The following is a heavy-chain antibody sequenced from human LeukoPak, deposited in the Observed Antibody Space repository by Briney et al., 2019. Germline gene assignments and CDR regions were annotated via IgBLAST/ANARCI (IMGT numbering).Heavy chain of an antibody. D-gene: IGHD6-13*01. J-gene: IGHJ5*02. CDR1: GYTFTSYY. CDR3: ATVYSSSWYGNWFDP. Sequence: ASVKVSCKASGYTFTSYYMHWVRQAPGQGLEWIGWINPNSGGTNYAQKFQGRVTMTRDTSISTAYMELSRLRSDDTAVYYCATVYSSSWYGNWFDPWGQGTLVTVSS. CDR2: INPNSGGT. V-gene: IGHV1-2*02.